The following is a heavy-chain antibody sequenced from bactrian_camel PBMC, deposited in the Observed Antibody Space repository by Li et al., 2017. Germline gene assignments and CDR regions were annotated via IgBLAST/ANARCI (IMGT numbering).Heavy chain of an antibody. CDR1: GATGSTYS. Sequence: VQLVESGGGSVQAVGSLRLSCAASGATGSTYSMSWFRQAPGKEREGVQAIDNDGRTRYGKIDSVKGRFTISRDNAKNTVYLEMNSLKPEDTAMYYCAADRDVNIPPSLALDSDRYNNWGQGTQVTVS. V-gene: IGHV3S40*01. CDR3: AADRDVNIPPSLALDSDRYNN. CDR2: IDNDGRTR. D-gene: IGHD2*01. J-gene: IGHJ4*01.